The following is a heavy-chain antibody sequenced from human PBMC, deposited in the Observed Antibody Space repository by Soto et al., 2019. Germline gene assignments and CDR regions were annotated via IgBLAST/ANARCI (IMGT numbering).Heavy chain of an antibody. D-gene: IGHD5-12*01. CDR2: IYYSGST. CDR3: ARDGRDGYNGFDY. CDR1: GGSISSGGYY. V-gene: IGHV4-31*03. J-gene: IGHJ4*02. Sequence: SETLSLTCTVSGGSISSGGYYWSWIRQHPGKGLEWIGYIYYSGSTYYNPSLKSRVTISVDTSKNQFSLKLSSVTAADTAVYYCARDGRDGYNGFDYWGQGTLDTVSS.